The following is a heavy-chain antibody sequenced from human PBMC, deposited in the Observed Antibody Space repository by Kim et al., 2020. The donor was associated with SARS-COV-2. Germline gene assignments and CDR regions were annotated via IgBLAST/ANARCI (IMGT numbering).Heavy chain of an antibody. CDR1: GFTFDDYA. Sequence: GGSLRLSCAASGFTFDDYAMHWVRQAPGKGLEWVSGISWNSGSIGYADSVKGRFTISRDNAKNSLYLQMNSLRAEDTALYYCAKDSGALVATRVGYFDYWGQGTLVTVSS. D-gene: IGHD5-12*01. CDR2: ISWNSGSI. CDR3: AKDSGALVATRVGYFDY. V-gene: IGHV3-9*01. J-gene: IGHJ4*02.